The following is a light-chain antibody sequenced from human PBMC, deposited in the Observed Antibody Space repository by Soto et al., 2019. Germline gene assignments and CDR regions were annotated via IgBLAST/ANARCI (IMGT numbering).Light chain of an antibody. CDR3: HHYNDCPLT. CDR2: CAS. V-gene: IGKV3-15*01. CDR1: QSVSSN. Sequence: EIVMTQSPATLSVSPGERATLSCRPSQSVSSNLAWYQPTPCQAPRLLIYCASTRATGIPARFSRSGSGTEFTLPISGLQSEDFAVYYCHHYNDCPLTFGGGTKVEIK. J-gene: IGKJ4*01.